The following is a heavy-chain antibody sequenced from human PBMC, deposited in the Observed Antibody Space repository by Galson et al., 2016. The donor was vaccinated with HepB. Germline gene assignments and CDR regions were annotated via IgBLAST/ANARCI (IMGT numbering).Heavy chain of an antibody. CDR1: GFSFSTYG. J-gene: IGHJ6*02. CDR3: ASALGVHDYYGMDV. Sequence: SLRLSCAVSGFSFSTYGMHWVRQAPGKGLEWVAVISHHGRDKYYAGSVKGRFTISRDNSKKTLYLHMNSLRPEDTAVYYCASALGVHDYYGMDVWGQGTTVTVSS. CDR2: ISHHGRDK. D-gene: IGHD1-1*01. V-gene: IGHV3-30*03.